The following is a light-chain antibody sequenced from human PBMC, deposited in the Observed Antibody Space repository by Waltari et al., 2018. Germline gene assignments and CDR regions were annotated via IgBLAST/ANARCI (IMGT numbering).Light chain of an antibody. V-gene: IGLV1-44*01. J-gene: IGLJ3*02. CDR1: ASNIGDNV. Sequence: QSVLTQPPSASGTPGQRVTISCSGRASNIGDNVVNWYQQFPGKAPKLVISRNDQRPSGVPDRVSGSKSGTSASLAISGLQSEDEADYYCATWDDSPNGHWVFGGGTKVTVL. CDR2: RND. CDR3: ATWDDSPNGHWV.